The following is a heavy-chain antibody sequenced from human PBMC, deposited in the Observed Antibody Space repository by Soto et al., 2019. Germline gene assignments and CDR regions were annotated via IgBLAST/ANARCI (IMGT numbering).Heavy chain of an antibody. CDR1: GYTFTSYG. D-gene: IGHD2-15*01. CDR2: ISAYNGNT. V-gene: IGHV1-18*04. J-gene: IGHJ6*02. Sequence: ASVKVSCKASGYTFTSYGISWVRQAPGQGLEWMGWISAYNGNTNYAQKLQGRVTMTTDTSTSTAYMELRSLRSDDTAVYYCARDGYCSGGRCYSLPYGMEVWGQGTTVTSP. CDR3: ARDGYCSGGRCYSLPYGMEV.